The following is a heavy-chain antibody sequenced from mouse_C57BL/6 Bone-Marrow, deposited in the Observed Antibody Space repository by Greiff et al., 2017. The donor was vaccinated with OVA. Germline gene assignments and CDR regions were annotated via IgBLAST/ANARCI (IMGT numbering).Heavy chain of an antibody. V-gene: IGHV8-8*01. J-gene: IGHJ1*03. D-gene: IGHD2-10*02. Sequence: QVTLKESGPGILQPSQTLSLTCSFSGFSLSTFGMGVGWIRQPSGKGLEWLAHIWWDADKYYNPALKSRLTICKDTSKNQLFLKIANVDTADTATYYFARIPYGPGYFDVWGTGTTVTVSS. CDR2: IWWDADK. CDR1: GFSLSTFGMG. CDR3: ARIPYGPGYFDV.